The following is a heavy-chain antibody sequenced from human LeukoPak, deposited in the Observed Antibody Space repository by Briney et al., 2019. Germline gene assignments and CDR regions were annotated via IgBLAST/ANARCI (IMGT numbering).Heavy chain of an antibody. CDR2: ISFDGSEQ. D-gene: IGHD3-22*01. CDR1: GFTFSSYA. V-gene: IGHV3-30*18. Sequence: GGSLRLSSAASGFTFSSYAMHWVRQAPGKGLEWVTLISFDGSEQYYEDSVKGRFTISRDNSKNTLFLQMSSLRAEDTALYYCAKDWGDYSDSTGYYHLGAFDVWGQGTMVTVSS. CDR3: AKDWGDYSDSTGYYHLGAFDV. J-gene: IGHJ3*01.